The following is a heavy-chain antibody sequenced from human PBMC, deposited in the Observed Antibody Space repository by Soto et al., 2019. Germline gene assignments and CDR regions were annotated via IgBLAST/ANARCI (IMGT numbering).Heavy chain of an antibody. J-gene: IGHJ6*02. CDR2: IYYSGST. V-gene: IGHV4-39*01. CDR1: GGSISSSSYY. D-gene: IGHD3-3*01. CDR3: ASSYDFWSGYYGMDV. Sequence: PSETLSLTCTVSGGSISSSSYYWGWIRQRPGKGLEWIGSIYYSGSTYYNPSLKSRVTISVDTSKNQFSLKLSSVTAADTAVYYCASSYDFWSGYYGMDVWGQGTTVTVSS.